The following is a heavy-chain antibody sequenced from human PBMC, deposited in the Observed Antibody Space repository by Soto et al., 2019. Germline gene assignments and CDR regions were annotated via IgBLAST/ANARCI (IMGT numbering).Heavy chain of an antibody. J-gene: IGHJ4*02. CDR2: IWYDGSNK. CDR3: AREPLTVDTAMTFDY. V-gene: IGHV3-33*01. D-gene: IGHD5-18*01. Sequence: QVQLVESGGGVVQPGRSLRLSCAASGFTFSSYGMHWVRQAPGKGLEWVAVIWYDGSNKYYADSVKGRFTISRDNSKNTLYLPSNSLRAEDTAVYYWAREPLTVDTAMTFDYWGQGTLVTVSA. CDR1: GFTFSSYG.